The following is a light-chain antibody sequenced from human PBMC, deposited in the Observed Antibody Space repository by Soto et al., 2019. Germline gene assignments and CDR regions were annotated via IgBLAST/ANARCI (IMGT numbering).Light chain of an antibody. CDR3: QQYNSYSKT. V-gene: IGKV1-5*01. CDR2: DAS. CDR1: QSISSW. Sequence: DIQMTQSPSTLSASVGDRVTITCRASQSISSWLAWYQQKPGKAPTLLIYDASSLESGVPSRFSGSGSGTEFTLTINRPQPDDFATYFWQQYNSYSKTFGQGTKVEIK. J-gene: IGKJ1*01.